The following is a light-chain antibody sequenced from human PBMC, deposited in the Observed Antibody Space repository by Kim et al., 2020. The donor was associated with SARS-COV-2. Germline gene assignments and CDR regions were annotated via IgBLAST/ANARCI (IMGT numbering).Light chain of an antibody. CDR3: QQYKNWSRT. J-gene: IGKJ1*01. CDR1: QSVSSN. CDR2: GAS. Sequence: VSPGERATHSCRATQSVSSNLAWYQQTPGQAPGLLIYGASTRATGMPARFSGSGSGTEFTLTISSLQSEDFAVYYCQQYKNWSRTFGQGTKVDIK. V-gene: IGKV3-15*01.